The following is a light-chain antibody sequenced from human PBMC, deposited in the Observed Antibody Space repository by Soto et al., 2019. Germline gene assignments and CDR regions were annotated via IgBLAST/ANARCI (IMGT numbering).Light chain of an antibody. Sequence: EIVMTQSPAPLSVSPGERATLSCRASQSASNNLAWYQQKPGQAPRLLIYFASTRATGIPARFSGSGSGTEFTLTISSLQSEDFAVYYCQQYNNWPLTFGGGTKVEIK. CDR3: QQYNNWPLT. CDR1: QSASNN. J-gene: IGKJ4*01. CDR2: FAS. V-gene: IGKV3-15*01.